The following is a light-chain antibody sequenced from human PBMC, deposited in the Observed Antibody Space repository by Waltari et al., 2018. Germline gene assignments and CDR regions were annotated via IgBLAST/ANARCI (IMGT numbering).Light chain of an antibody. Sequence: EIVLTQSPGTLSLSPGETATLSCRASQGVGKYLAWYQQRPGQAPRLLLYRASIRATGIPDRFSGSGYGTDFSLTISRLEPEDFAVYYCQKYDFLPATFGQGTTVEIK. V-gene: IGKV3-20*01. CDR1: QGVGKY. CDR3: QKYDFLPAT. J-gene: IGKJ1*01. CDR2: RAS.